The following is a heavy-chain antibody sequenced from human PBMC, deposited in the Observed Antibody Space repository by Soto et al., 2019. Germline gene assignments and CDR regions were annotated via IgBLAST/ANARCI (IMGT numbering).Heavy chain of an antibody. CDR1: GYTFTSYD. J-gene: IGHJ6*03. V-gene: IGHV1-8*01. CDR2: MNPNSGNT. CDR3: ARGVTYSSSSYYYYYMDV. Sequence: GASVKVSCKASGYTFTSYDINWVRQATGQGLEWMGWMNPNSGNTGYAQKFQGRVTMTRNTSISTAYMELSSLRSEDTAVYYCARGVTYSSSSYYYYYMDVWGKGTTVIVS. D-gene: IGHD6-6*01.